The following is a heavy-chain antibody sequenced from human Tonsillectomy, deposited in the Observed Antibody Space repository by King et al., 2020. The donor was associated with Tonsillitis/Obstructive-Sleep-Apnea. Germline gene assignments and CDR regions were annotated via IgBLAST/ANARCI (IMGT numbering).Heavy chain of an antibody. J-gene: IGHJ3*02. V-gene: IGHV5-51*01. CDR1: GYSFTTDW. D-gene: IGHD2-2*01. Sequence: EVQLVQSGAEVKKPGESLKISCKGSGYSFTTDWIGWVRQMPGKGLEWMGIIYPGDSDTRYSPSFQGQVTISADKSISTAYLQWSSLKASDTAIDYCAKRVAGYCSSTSCPDAFDIWGQWTMVTVSS. CDR3: AKRVAGYCSSTSCPDAFDI. CDR2: IYPGDSDT.